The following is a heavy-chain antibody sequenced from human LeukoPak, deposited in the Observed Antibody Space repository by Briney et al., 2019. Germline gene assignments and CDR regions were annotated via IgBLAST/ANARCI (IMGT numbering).Heavy chain of an antibody. CDR2: ISAYNGNT. V-gene: IGHV1-18*01. CDR1: GYTFTSHG. Sequence: GASVKVSCTASGYTFTSHGITWVRQAPGQGLEWMGWISAYNGNTNYAQKFQGRVTMTTDTSTSTAYMELRSLQSDDTAVYYCARDNSPWIGSYSPRDGFDIWGLGTMVTVSS. J-gene: IGHJ3*02. D-gene: IGHD1-26*01. CDR3: ARDNSPWIGSYSPRDGFDI.